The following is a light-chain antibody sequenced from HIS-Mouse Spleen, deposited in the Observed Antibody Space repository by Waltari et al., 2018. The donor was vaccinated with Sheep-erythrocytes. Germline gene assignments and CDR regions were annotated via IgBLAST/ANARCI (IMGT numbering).Light chain of an antibody. CDR3: QQANSFPIT. CDR2: AAS. V-gene: IGKV1-12*01. Sequence: DLQMTQSPSSVSASVRDIVTITCRAIQGISSWLVWYQRKPGKAPKLLIYAASSLQSGVPSRFSGSGSGTDFTLTISSLQPEDFATYYCQQANSFPITFGQGTRLEIK. J-gene: IGKJ5*01. CDR1: QGISSW.